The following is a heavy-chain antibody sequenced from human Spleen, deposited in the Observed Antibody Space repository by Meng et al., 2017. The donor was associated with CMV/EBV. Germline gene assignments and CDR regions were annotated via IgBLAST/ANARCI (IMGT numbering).Heavy chain of an antibody. CDR3: ARDMGEQQLVPWN. D-gene: IGHD6-13*01. V-gene: IGHV1-2*02. J-gene: IGHJ4*02. CDR1: GFTFTTNH. CDR2: IDPSSGDK. Sequence: GESLKISCAASGFTFTTNHIHWVRQVPGQGLEWMGWIDPSSGDKNSAHNFQGRVTMTRDTSINTAYMELSRLRSDDTAIYYCARDMGEQQLVPWNWGQGALVTVSS.